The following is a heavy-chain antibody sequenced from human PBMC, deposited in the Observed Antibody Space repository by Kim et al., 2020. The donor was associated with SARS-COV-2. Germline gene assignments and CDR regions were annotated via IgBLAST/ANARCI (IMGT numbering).Heavy chain of an antibody. CDR3: ARDGQFTAMVVSAFDI. V-gene: IGHV3-21*01. D-gene: IGHD5-18*01. CDR2: ISSSSSYI. Sequence: GGSLRLSCAASGFTFSSYSMNWVRQAPGKGLEWVSSISSSSSYIYYADSVKGRFTISRDNAKNSLYLQMNSLRAEDTAVYYCARDGQFTAMVVSAFDIWGQGTMVTVSS. J-gene: IGHJ3*02. CDR1: GFTFSSYS.